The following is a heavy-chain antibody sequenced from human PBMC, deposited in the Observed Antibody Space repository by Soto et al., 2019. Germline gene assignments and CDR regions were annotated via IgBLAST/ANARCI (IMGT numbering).Heavy chain of an antibody. V-gene: IGHV1-18*04. CDR3: ARRGYYYDSSGYYPYYFDY. J-gene: IGHJ4*02. D-gene: IGHD3-22*01. Sequence: ASVKVSCKASGYTFTSYGISWVRQAPGQGLEWMGWISAYNGNTNYAQKLQGRVTMTTDTSTSTAYMELRSLRSDDTAVYYCARRGYYYDSSGYYPYYFDYWGQGTLVTVSS. CDR2: ISAYNGNT. CDR1: GYTFTSYG.